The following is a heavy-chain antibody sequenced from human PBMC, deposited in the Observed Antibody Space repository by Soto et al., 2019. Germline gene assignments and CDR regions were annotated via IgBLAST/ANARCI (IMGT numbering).Heavy chain of an antibody. CDR3: ARVGGINWFDP. J-gene: IGHJ5*02. D-gene: IGHD3-16*01. CDR2: IYYSGST. V-gene: IGHV4-31*03. CDR1: GGSISSGGYY. Sequence: QVQLQESGPGLVKPSQTLSLTCTVSGGSISSGGYYWSWVRQHPGKGLEWIGYIYYSGSTYYNPSLKSRVTISVDTAKNQFYRKLSSVTAADTAVYYCARVGGINWFDPWGQGTLVTVSS.